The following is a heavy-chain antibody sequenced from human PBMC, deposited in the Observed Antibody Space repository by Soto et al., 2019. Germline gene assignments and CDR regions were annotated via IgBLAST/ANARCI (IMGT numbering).Heavy chain of an antibody. Sequence: GMSLRLSCASSGFTFSSYSMNWVRQSPGKGLEWVSYISGSRSTIYYADSVKGRFTISRDNAKNSLYLQMNSLRDEDTAVYYCARGEAVAGTGYYGMDVWGQGTTVTVSS. J-gene: IGHJ6*02. V-gene: IGHV3-48*02. CDR1: GFTFSSYS. CDR3: ARGEAVAGTGYYGMDV. D-gene: IGHD6-19*01. CDR2: ISGSRSTI.